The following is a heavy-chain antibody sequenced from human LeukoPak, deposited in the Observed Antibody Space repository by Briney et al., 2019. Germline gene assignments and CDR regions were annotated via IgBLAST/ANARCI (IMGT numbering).Heavy chain of an antibody. D-gene: IGHD3-10*01. CDR1: GFTFSSYG. CDR3: AKAYGSGSYKFDF. Sequence: GGSLRLSCAASGFTFSSYGMHWVRQAPGKGLEWVAFIRYDGSNKYYADSVKGRFTISRDNSKNTLYLQMNSLRAEDTALYYCAKAYGSGSYKFDFWGQGTLVTVSS. V-gene: IGHV3-30*02. CDR2: IRYDGSNK. J-gene: IGHJ4*02.